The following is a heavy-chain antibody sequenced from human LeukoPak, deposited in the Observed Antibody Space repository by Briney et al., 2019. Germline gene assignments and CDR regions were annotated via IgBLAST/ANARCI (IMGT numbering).Heavy chain of an antibody. CDR1: GHSLNSCFY. J-gene: IGHJ4*02. V-gene: IGHV4-38-2*01. D-gene: IGHD6-19*01. CDR3: ASRYTVAGGNFDD. CDR2: LFNTWST. Sequence: SETLSLTRAFSGHSLNSCFYWGWIRQSRGKGLERIGTLFNTWSTYYTSSLRNRVSSSVAASKNQFSLRLSSVTAADTAVYYCASRYTVAGGNFDDWGQGNQVTV.